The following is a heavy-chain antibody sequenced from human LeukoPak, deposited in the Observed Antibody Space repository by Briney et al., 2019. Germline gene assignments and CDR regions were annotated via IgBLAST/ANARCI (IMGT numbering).Heavy chain of an antibody. D-gene: IGHD5-18*01. V-gene: IGHV1-69*04. CDR3: AKDQGLTAPPPYGLDV. CDR2: IIPVLNIT. CDR1: GGTFSSSA. J-gene: IGHJ6*02. Sequence: SVKVSCKTSGGTFSSSAITWVRQAPGQGLEWRGRIIPVLNITTYAQKFQGRVTITADTSTSTVYMELSSLRSEETAVYYCAKDQGLTAPPPYGLDVWGQGTTVIVTS.